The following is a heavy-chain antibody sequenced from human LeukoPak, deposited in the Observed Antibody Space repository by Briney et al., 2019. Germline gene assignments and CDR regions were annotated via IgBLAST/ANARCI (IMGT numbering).Heavy chain of an antibody. CDR2: IYFSGST. V-gene: IGHV4-39*07. D-gene: IGHD6-19*01. Sequence: SETLSLTCTVSGVSISSSNSYWGWIRQPPGKGLEWIGSIYFSGSTYYNPSLKSRVTISVDTSTNQFSLKLSSVTAADTAVYYCARVDFPLIALAGTKHNWFDPWGQGTLVTVSS. J-gene: IGHJ5*02. CDR1: GVSISSSNSY. CDR3: ARVDFPLIALAGTKHNWFDP.